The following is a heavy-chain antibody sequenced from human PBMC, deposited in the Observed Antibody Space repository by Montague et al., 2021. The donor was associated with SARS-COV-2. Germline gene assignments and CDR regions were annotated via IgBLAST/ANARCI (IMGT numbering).Heavy chain of an antibody. CDR2: MSGSGVRR. CDR1: GFIFSNYA. Sequence: SLRLSFSASGFIFSNYAMTWVRQAPGEGLEWVSTMSGSGVRRDYADSVKGRFTISRDSSKNTLYLQMNSLRVEDTAVYYCAKDTATIRIAVALMDVWGQGTTVIVSS. D-gene: IGHD6-19*01. CDR3: AKDTATIRIAVALMDV. V-gene: IGHV3-23*01. J-gene: IGHJ6*02.